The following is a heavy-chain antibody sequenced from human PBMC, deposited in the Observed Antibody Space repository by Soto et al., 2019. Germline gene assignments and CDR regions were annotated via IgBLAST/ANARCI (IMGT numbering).Heavy chain of an antibody. CDR1: GFTFSSYG. D-gene: IGHD2-2*01. J-gene: IGHJ6*02. V-gene: IGHV3-30*18. CDR3: AKDVYACSSTSCYAYYYYGMDV. CDR2: ISYDGSNK. Sequence: QVQLVESGGGVVQPGRSLRLSCAASGFTFSSYGMHWVRQAPGKGLEWVAVISYDGSNKYYADSVKGRFTISRDNSKNTLYLQMNSLRAEDTAVYYCAKDVYACSSTSCYAYYYYGMDVWGQGITVTVSS.